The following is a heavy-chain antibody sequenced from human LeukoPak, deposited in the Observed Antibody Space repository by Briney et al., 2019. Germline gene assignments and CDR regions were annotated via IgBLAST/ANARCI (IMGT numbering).Heavy chain of an antibody. CDR3: AKGDPQWELLYYFDY. CDR1: GFTFSYYD. D-gene: IGHD1-26*01. CDR2: IRYDGSSR. Sequence: GGSLRLSCATSGFTFSYYDMHWVRQAPGKGLEWVSFIRYDGSSRYYADSVKGRITISRDNSKNTLYLQMNSLRAEDTAVYYCAKGDPQWELLYYFDYWGQGTLVTVSS. V-gene: IGHV3-30*02. J-gene: IGHJ4*02.